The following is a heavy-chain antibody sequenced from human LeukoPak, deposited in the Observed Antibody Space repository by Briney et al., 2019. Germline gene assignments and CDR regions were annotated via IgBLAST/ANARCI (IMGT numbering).Heavy chain of an antibody. CDR3: ARVGYDSSGYFTAPDY. V-gene: IGHV4-34*01. J-gene: IGHJ4*02. CDR1: GGSFSGYY. D-gene: IGHD3-22*01. CDR2: INHSGST. Sequence: SETLSLTCAVYGGSFSGYYWSWICQPPGKGLEWIGEINHSGSTNYNPSLKSRVTISVDTSKNQFSLKLSSVTAADTAVYYCARVGYDSSGYFTAPDYWGQGTLVTVSS.